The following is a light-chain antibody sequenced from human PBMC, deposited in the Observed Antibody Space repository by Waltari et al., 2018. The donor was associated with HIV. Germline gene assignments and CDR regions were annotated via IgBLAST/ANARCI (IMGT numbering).Light chain of an antibody. V-gene: IGKV3-15*01. J-gene: IGKJ4*01. CDR3: QQYNNWPPLT. CDR1: QSVSSN. Sequence: EIVMTQSPPTLSVSPGESATLSCRASQSVSSNLAWYQQKPGQAPRLLIYGASTRATGIPARFSGSGSGTEFTLTISSLQSEDFAVYYCQQYNNWPPLTFGGGTKVEIK. CDR2: GAS.